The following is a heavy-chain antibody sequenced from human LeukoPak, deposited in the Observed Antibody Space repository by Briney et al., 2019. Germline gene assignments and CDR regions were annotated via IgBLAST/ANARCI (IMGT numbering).Heavy chain of an antibody. Sequence: GGSLRLSCAASGFPFSNYWMHCVRQAPGKGLVWVSRINSDGTSTNYADSVKGRFTISRDNAKNTLYLQMNSLRAEDTAVYYCARGIGSYPYWYFDLWGRGTLVTVSS. CDR1: GFPFSNYW. D-gene: IGHD1-26*01. CDR3: ARGIGSYPYWYFDL. V-gene: IGHV3-74*01. CDR2: INSDGTST. J-gene: IGHJ2*01.